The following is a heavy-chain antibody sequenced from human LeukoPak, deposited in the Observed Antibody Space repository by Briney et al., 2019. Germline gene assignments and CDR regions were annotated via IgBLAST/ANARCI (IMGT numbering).Heavy chain of an antibody. CDR1: GFRFNSHH. Sequence: PGGSLRLSCAVSGFRFNSHHMHWVRQAPNKGLEWVAVAPHDRSSPSHAASVNGRFTISRDNSKNTLYLQMNSLRAEDTAVYYCAKDRGSYSQGAFDIWGQGTMVTVSS. J-gene: IGHJ3*02. D-gene: IGHD1-26*01. CDR3: AKDRGSYSQGAFDI. CDR2: APHDRSSP. V-gene: IGHV3-30*18.